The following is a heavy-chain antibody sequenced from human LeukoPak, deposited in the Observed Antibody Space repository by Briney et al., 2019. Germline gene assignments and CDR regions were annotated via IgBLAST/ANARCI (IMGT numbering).Heavy chain of an antibody. Sequence: GRSLRLSCAASEFTFSSYAMHWVRQAPGKGLEWVSVISHDGTNKYYADSVKGRFTISGDNSKNTLYLQMNSLRTEDTAVYYCARELPGVAFDYWGQGTLVTVSS. V-gene: IGHV3-30*04. CDR3: ARELPGVAFDY. J-gene: IGHJ4*02. CDR1: EFTFSSYA. CDR2: ISHDGTNK. D-gene: IGHD7-27*01.